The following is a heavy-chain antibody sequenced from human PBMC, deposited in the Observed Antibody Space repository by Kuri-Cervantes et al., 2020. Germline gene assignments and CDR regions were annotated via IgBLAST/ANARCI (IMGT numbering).Heavy chain of an antibody. Sequence: GGSLRLSCAASGFTFSSYAIHWVRQAPGKGLEWVAVISYDGSNKYYADSVKGRFTISRDNSKNTLYLQMNSLRAEDTAVYYCARDRALGYSSGWYYPLLYDGMDVWGQGTTVTVSS. CDR3: ARDRALGYSSGWYYPLLYDGMDV. D-gene: IGHD6-19*01. V-gene: IGHV3-30-3*01. CDR2: ISYDGSNK. CDR1: GFTFSSYA. J-gene: IGHJ6*02.